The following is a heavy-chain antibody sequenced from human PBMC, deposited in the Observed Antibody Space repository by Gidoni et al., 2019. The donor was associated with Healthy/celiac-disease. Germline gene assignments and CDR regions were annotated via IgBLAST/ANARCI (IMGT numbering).Heavy chain of an antibody. Sequence: QVQLVESGGGVVQPGRSLRLSCAASGFTFGSYGMHWVRQAPGKGLEWVAVISYDGSNKYYADSVKGRFTISRDNSKNTLYLQMNSLRAEDTAVYYCAKSPPSYDPQDDFWSGYYPDYWGQGTLVTVSS. J-gene: IGHJ4*02. CDR1: GFTFGSYG. CDR2: ISYDGSNK. CDR3: AKSPPSYDPQDDFWSGYYPDY. V-gene: IGHV3-30*18. D-gene: IGHD3-3*01.